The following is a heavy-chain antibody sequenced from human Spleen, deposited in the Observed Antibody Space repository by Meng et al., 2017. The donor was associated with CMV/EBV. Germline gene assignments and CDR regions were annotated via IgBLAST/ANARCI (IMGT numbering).Heavy chain of an antibody. CDR1: GGSMSNYY. J-gene: IGHJ4*02. Sequence: LSLPCTVSGGSMSNYYWSWIRQPPGKGLEWVGYIYYSGTTNYNPSLKSRVTMSVDTSKSQFSLKLTSVTAADTAVYYCARDGGGGINWGQGTLVTVSS. CDR2: IYYSGTT. CDR3: ARDGGGGIN. D-gene: IGHD3-16*01. V-gene: IGHV4-59*01.